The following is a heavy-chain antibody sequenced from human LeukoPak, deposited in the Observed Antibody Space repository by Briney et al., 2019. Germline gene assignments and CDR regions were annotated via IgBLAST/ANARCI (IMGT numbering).Heavy chain of an antibody. D-gene: IGHD2-15*01. Sequence: GESLKISCKGSGYSFTSYWIGWVRQMPGKGLQWMGTIYPGDSDTRYSPSFQGQVTISANKSISTAYLQWSSLKASYTAMYYCARSGGSCSSSRVCWFDPWGQGTLVTVSS. J-gene: IGHJ5*02. CDR3: ARSGGSCSSSRVCWFDP. CDR2: IYPGDSDT. CDR1: GYSFTSYW. V-gene: IGHV5-51*01.